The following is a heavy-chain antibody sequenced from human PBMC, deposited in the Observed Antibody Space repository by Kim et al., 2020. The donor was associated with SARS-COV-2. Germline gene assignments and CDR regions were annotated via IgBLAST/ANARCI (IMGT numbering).Heavy chain of an antibody. V-gene: IGHV3-7*03. CDR2: IKQDGSEI. CDR3: ARVCGVAVAAWAY. CDR1: GFTFSSYW. D-gene: IGHD6-19*01. Sequence: GGSLRLSCAASGFTFSSYWMSWVRQAPGKGLEWVSNIKQDGSEIYYVDSVKGRFTISRDNAKNSLYLQMNSLRAEDTAVYYCARVCGVAVAAWAYWGQGTLVTVSS. J-gene: IGHJ4*02.